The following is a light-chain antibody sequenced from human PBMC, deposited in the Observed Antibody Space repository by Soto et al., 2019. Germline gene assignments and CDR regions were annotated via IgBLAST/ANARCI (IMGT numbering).Light chain of an antibody. CDR1: SSNIGAGYD. CDR3: QSYDSSLSASV. V-gene: IGLV1-40*01. J-gene: IGLJ2*01. Sequence: QSVLTQPPSVSGAPGQRVTISCTGSSSNIGAGYDVHWYQQLPGTAPKLLMYGNSNPPSGVPDRFSGSKSGTSASLAITGLQAEDEADYYCQSYDSSLSASVFGGGTKLTVL. CDR2: GNS.